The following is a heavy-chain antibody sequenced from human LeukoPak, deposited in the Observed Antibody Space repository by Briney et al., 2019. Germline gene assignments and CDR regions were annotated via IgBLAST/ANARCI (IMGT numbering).Heavy chain of an antibody. CDR3: ARINCGGDCYIDY. D-gene: IGHD2-21*01. CDR1: GGSISSSSYY. CDR2: IYYSGST. Sequence: SETLSLTCTVSGGSISSSSYYWGWIRQPPGKGLEWIGSIYYSGSTYYNPSLKSRVTISVDTPKNQFSLKLSSVTAADTAVYYCARINCGGDCYIDYWGQGTLVTVSS. V-gene: IGHV4-39*01. J-gene: IGHJ4*02.